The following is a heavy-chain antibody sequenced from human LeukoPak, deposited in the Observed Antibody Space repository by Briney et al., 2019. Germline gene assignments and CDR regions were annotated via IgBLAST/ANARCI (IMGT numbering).Heavy chain of an antibody. V-gene: IGHV1-2*02. CDR1: GYTFTGYY. CDR2: INPNSGGT. J-gene: IGHJ4*02. CDR3: ARDLYAVAGTDY. Sequence: GASVKVSCQASGYTFTGYYMHWVRQDPGQGLEWMGWINPNSGGTNYAQKFQGRVTMTRDTSISTAYMELSRLRSDDTAVYYCARDLYAVAGTDYWGQGTLVTVSS. D-gene: IGHD6-19*01.